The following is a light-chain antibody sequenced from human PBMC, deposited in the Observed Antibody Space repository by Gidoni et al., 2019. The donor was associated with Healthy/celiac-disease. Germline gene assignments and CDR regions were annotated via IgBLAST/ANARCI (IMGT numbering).Light chain of an antibody. CDR1: QSISSY. Sequence: DIQMTQSPSSLSASVGDRVTITCRASQSISSYLNWYQQKPGKAPKLLISAASSLQSVVPSRFSGSGSGKDFTITISSLQPEDFATYYCQQSYSTPTFGQGTKVEIK. CDR3: QQSYSTPT. J-gene: IGKJ1*01. V-gene: IGKV1-39*01. CDR2: AAS.